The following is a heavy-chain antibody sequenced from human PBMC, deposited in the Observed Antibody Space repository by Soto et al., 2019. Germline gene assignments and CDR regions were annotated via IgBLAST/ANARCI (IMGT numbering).Heavy chain of an antibody. CDR3: AADGYCSSTSCYSGDGDV. J-gene: IGHJ6*02. CDR1: GVTFTSSA. Sequence: GASVKVSCKASGVTFTSSAVQWVRQAHGQRLEWIGWIAVGSGNTSDAQKFQERVTITRDMSTSTAYMELSSLNSEDTAVYYCAADGYCSSTSCYSGDGDVWGQGTTVTVSS. V-gene: IGHV1-58*01. CDR2: IAVGSGNT. D-gene: IGHD2-2*02.